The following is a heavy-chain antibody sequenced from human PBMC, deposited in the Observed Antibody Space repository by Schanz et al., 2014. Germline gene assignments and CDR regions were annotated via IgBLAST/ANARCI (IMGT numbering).Heavy chain of an antibody. Sequence: QVQLVESGGGVVQPGRSLRLSCVVSGFTVSSDHMSWVRQAPGKGLEWVSDISSGSSYANYADSVKGRFTISRDNAKNSLYLQMNSLRAEDTAVYYCAREQIMAAAGLVDYWGHGTLVTVSS. D-gene: IGHD6-13*01. CDR1: GFTVSSDH. CDR2: ISSGSSYA. CDR3: AREQIMAAAGLVDY. V-gene: IGHV3-11*05. J-gene: IGHJ4*01.